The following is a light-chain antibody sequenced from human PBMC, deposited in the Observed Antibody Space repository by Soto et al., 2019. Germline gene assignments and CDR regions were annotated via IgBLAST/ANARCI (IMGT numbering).Light chain of an antibody. J-gene: IGKJ1*01. CDR1: QSISSY. CDR2: AAS. CDR3: QQSYSTPWT. Sequence: DIQMTQSPSSLSASLGDRVTITCRASQSISSYLNWYQYKPGKAPKLLIYAASSLQSGVPSRFSGSGSGTDFTLTINSLQPEDFATYYCQQSYSTPWTFGQGTKVDIK. V-gene: IGKV1-39*01.